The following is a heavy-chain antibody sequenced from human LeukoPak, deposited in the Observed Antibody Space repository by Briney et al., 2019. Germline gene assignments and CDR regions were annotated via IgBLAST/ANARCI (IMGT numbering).Heavy chain of an antibody. D-gene: IGHD2-2*01. Sequence: PSETLSLTCTVSGGSISSGGYYWSWIRQHPGKGLEWIGYIYYSGSTYYNPSLKSRVTISVDTSKNQFSLKLSSVTAADTAVYYCARGVPRNAFDIWGQGTMVTVSS. CDR1: GGSISSGGYY. CDR2: IYYSGST. V-gene: IGHV4-31*03. CDR3: ARGVPRNAFDI. J-gene: IGHJ3*02.